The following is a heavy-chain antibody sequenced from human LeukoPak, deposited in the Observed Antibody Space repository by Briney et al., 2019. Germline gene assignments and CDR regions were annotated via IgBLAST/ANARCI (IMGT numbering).Heavy chain of an antibody. Sequence: SETVSLTCAVYGRSFSTYYWSWIRQAPGKGLEWIGEIQHSGGTNYNPSLKSRVTMSIDTSKQHFSLNLNSVTAADTAVYYCARGTVPPGQEYYYYLDVWGKGTTVTVSS. CDR2: IQHSGGT. D-gene: IGHD3-10*01. J-gene: IGHJ6*03. CDR1: GRSFSTYY. CDR3: ARGTVPPGQEYYYYLDV. V-gene: IGHV4-34*01.